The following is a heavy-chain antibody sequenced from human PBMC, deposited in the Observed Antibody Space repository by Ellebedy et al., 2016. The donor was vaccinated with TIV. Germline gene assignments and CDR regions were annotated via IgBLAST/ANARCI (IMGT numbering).Heavy chain of an antibody. CDR3: ARDRKAERGVTFDS. D-gene: IGHD3-10*01. J-gene: IGHJ4*02. Sequence: GGSLRLXCVASGFTLSDYAMNWLRQAPGKGLEWASSIRSSTSYRYYADSVEGRFTLSRDSAKNSLYLQMNSLRADDTAVYYCARDRKAERGVTFDSWGQGTLVIVSS. V-gene: IGHV3-21*01. CDR2: IRSSTSYR. CDR1: GFTLSDYA.